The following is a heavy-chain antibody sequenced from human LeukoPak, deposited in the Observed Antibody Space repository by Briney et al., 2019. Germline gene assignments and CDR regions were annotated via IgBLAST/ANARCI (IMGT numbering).Heavy chain of an antibody. Sequence: PSETLSLTCTVSGGSISSGGYYWSWVRQAPGKGLEWVANMKGDGSEKHYVDSMKGRFTISRDNAKNSLYLQMNSLTAEDTAVYYCARQVQYRSGYFPPDPWGQGTLVTVSS. V-gene: IGHV3-7*01. J-gene: IGHJ5*02. CDR3: ARQVQYRSGYFPPDP. CDR2: MKGDGSEK. CDR1: GGSISSGGYY. D-gene: IGHD6-19*01.